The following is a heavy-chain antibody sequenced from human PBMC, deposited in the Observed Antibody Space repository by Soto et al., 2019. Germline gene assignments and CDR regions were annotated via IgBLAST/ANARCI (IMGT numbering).Heavy chain of an antibody. CDR1: GGSFSGYY. V-gene: IGHV4-34*01. D-gene: IGHD6-19*01. J-gene: IGHJ4*02. CDR3: ARGGAGAGTTTNLGY. Sequence: PSETLSLTCAVYGGSFSGYYWSWIRQPPGKGLEWIGEINHSGRTNYNPSLKSRVTISVDTSKNQFSLKLGSVTAADTAVFYCARGGAGAGTTTNLGYGGQGTLVTVSS. CDR2: INHSGRT.